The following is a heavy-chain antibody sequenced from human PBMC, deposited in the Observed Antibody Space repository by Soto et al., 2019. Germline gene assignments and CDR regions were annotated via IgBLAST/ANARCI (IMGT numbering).Heavy chain of an antibody. D-gene: IGHD5-18*01. J-gene: IGHJ5*02. CDR1: GGTFSSYA. V-gene: IGHV1-69*13. CDR2: IIPIFGTA. CDR3: ATSISGHSYGPRGGYYNWFDP. Sequence: SVKVSCKASGGTFSSYAISWVRQAPGQGLEWMGGIIPIFGTANYAQKFQGRVTITADESTSTAYMELSSLRSEDAAVYYCATSISGHSYGPRGGYYNWFDPWGQGALVTVSS.